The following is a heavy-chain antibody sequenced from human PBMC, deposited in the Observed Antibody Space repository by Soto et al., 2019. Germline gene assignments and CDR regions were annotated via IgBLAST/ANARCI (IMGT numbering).Heavy chain of an antibody. V-gene: IGHV3-21*01. Sequence: EVQLVESGGGLVKPGGSLRLSCAASGFIFSSYSMNWVRQAPGKGLEWVSCISSSGSHAYYADSVKGRFTISRDNAKESLYLPMNSLRAEDTAVYYCASDRDGYNPVDYWGQGTLVTVSS. CDR2: ISSSGSHA. D-gene: IGHD1-1*01. CDR3: ASDRDGYNPVDY. J-gene: IGHJ4*02. CDR1: GFIFSSYS.